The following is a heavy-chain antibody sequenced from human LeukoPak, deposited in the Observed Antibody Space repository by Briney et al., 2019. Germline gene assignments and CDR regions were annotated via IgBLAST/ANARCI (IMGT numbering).Heavy chain of an antibody. CDR1: GYTFTGYY. Sequence: ASVKVSCKASGYTFTGYYMHWVRQAPGQGLESMGWINPNSGGTNYAQKFQGRVTMTRDTSISTAYMELSRLRSDDTAVYYCARLIPIAVAGDFDYWGQGTLVTVSS. D-gene: IGHD6-19*01. CDR2: INPNSGGT. J-gene: IGHJ4*02. CDR3: ARLIPIAVAGDFDY. V-gene: IGHV1-2*02.